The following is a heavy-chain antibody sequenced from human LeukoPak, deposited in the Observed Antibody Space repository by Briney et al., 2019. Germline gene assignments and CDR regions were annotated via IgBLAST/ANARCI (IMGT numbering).Heavy chain of an antibody. CDR3: ARDRYCSGGSCYDIYFDY. Sequence: GASVKVSCKASGYTFTGYYMHWVRQAPGQGLEWMGWINPNSGGTNYAQKFQGRVTMTRDTSISTAYMELSRLRSDDTAVYYCARDRYCSGGSCYDIYFDYWGQGTLVTVSS. D-gene: IGHD2-15*01. CDR1: GYTFTGYY. J-gene: IGHJ4*02. V-gene: IGHV1-2*02. CDR2: INPNSGGT.